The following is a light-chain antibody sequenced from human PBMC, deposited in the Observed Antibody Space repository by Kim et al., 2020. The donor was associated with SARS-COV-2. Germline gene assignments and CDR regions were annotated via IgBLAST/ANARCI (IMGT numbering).Light chain of an antibody. V-gene: IGLV3-19*01. CDR1: SLRDLL. CDR3: NTRDSDGNRLA. Sequence: ETAVTNDCKGHSLRDLLPSVYQQLPRLAPVVVFSGKDSRPSGLPDRLSGSTSGNTASLTITGAQAEDEADYYCNTRDSDGNRLAFGGGTKLTVL. J-gene: IGLJ2*01. CDR2: GKD.